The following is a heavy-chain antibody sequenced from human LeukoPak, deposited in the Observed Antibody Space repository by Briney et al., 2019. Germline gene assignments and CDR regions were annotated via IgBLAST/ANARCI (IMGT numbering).Heavy chain of an antibody. CDR2: MSVSDGIT. J-gene: IGHJ4*02. D-gene: IGHD1-26*01. Sequence: GGSLRLSCAASGFTFSTFAMSWVRQTPGKGLEWVSTMSVSDGITPYGDSVQGRLTISRDNSKNTLYLQMSSLTVEDTAIYYCAKGVRVGVTPYFDYWGQGTPVTVSS. CDR3: AKGVRVGVTPYFDY. CDR1: GFTFSTFA. V-gene: IGHV3-23*01.